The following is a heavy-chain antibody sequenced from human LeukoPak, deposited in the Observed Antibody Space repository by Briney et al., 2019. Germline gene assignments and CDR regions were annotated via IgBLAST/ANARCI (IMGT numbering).Heavy chain of an antibody. D-gene: IGHD2-15*01. CDR2: ISYDGSNK. J-gene: IGHJ6*03. CDR3: AKNGDRGAYCSGGTCYPYYYYYMDV. Sequence: GGSLRLSCAASGFTFSSYAMHWVRQAPGKGLEWVAVISYDGSNKYYADSVKGRFTISRDNSKNTLYLQMNSLRAEDTAIYYCAKNGDRGAYCSGGTCYPYYYYYMDVWGKGTTVTISS. V-gene: IGHV3-30*04. CDR1: GFTFSSYA.